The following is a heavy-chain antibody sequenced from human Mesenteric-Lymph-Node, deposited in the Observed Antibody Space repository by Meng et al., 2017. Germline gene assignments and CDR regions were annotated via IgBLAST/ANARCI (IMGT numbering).Heavy chain of an antibody. Sequence: QVQLVESGGGVVQPGRSLRLSCAASGFTFASYAMHWVRQAPGKGLEWVAVILYDGSNKFYADSVKGRFTISRDNSRNTLYLQMNSLRPEDTAVYYCFWLGESHNWGQGALVTVFS. J-gene: IGHJ4*02. V-gene: IGHV3-30*03. D-gene: IGHD3-10*01. CDR2: ILYDGSNK. CDR1: GFTFASYA. CDR3: FWLGESHN.